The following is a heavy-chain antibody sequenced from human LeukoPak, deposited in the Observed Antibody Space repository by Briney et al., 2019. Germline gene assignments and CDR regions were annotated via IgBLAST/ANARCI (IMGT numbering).Heavy chain of an antibody. Sequence: PGGSLRLSCAASGFTFGDSYMSWIRQAPGKGLEWVSYISSSGSTIYYADSVKGRFTISRDSAKNSLFLQMNSLRAEDSAVYFCARLRRIWNDVEFVDSWGQGTLVTVSS. CDR1: GFTFGDSY. D-gene: IGHD1-1*01. CDR2: ISSSGSTI. V-gene: IGHV3-11*01. CDR3: ARLRRIWNDVEFVDS. J-gene: IGHJ4*02.